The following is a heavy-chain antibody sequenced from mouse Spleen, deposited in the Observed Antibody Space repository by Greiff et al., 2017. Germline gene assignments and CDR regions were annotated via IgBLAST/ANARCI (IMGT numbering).Heavy chain of an antibody. J-gene: IGHJ3*01. Sequence: EVKLVESGGGLVKPGGSLKLSCAASGFTFSDYGMHWVRQAPEKGLEWVAYISSGSSTIYYADTVKGRFTISRDNAKNTLFLQMTSLRSEDTAMYYCARPHYDYDGGFAYWGQGTLVTVSA. CDR2: ISSGSSTI. D-gene: IGHD2-4*01. CDR1: GFTFSDYG. CDR3: ARPHYDYDGGFAY. V-gene: IGHV5-17*01.